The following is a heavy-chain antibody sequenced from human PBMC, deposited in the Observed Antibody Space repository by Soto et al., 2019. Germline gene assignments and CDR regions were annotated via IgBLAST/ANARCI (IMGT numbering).Heavy chain of an antibody. CDR2: ISYDGSNK. CDR3: AKDTGYSSGWYDDY. D-gene: IGHD6-19*01. J-gene: IGHJ4*02. V-gene: IGHV3-30*18. CDR1: GFTFSSYG. Sequence: QVQLVESGGGVVQPGRSLRLSCAASGFTFSSYGMHWVRQAPGKGLEWVAVISYDGSNKYYADSVKGRFTISRDNSKNSLYLQMNSLRAEDTAVYYCAKDTGYSSGWYDDYWGQGTLVTVSS.